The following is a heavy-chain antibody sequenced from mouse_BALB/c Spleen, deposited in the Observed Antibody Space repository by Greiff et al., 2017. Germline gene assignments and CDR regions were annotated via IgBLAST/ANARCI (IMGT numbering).Heavy chain of an antibody. CDR3: ARRLPYFDY. CDR1: GYTFTSYW. J-gene: IGHJ2*01. V-gene: IGHV1S81*02. CDR2: INPSNGRT. Sequence: VQLQQPGAELVKPGASVKLSCKASGYTFTSYWMHWVQQRPGQGLEWIGEINPSNGRTNYNEKFKSKATLTVDKSSSTAYMQLSSLTSKDSAVYYCARRLPYFDYWGQGTTLTVSS. D-gene: IGHD2-2*01.